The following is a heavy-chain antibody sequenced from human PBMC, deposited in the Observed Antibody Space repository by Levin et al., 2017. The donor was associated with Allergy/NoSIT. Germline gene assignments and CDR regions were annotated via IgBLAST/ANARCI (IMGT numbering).Heavy chain of an antibody. J-gene: IGHJ4*02. V-gene: IGHV3-64*01. CDR1: GFTFSSYA. CDR2: IISTGGNT. Sequence: PGGSLRLSCAASGFTFSSYAMHWVRQAPGKGLEYVSAIISTGGNTYYANSVKDRFTISRDNSKNTLYLQMGSLRAEDMAVYYCARPNSGSYYDYWGQGTLVTVSS. CDR3: ARPNSGSYYDY. D-gene: IGHD3-10*01.